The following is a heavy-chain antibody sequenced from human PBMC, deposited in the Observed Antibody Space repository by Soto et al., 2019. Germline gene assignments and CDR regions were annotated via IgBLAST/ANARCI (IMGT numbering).Heavy chain of an antibody. CDR3: ARVSSSSFPYYYYGMDV. CDR1: DGSISRYY. CDR2: IYTSGST. D-gene: IGHD6-13*01. V-gene: IGHV4-4*07. Sequence: SEPLCLTGPVADGSISRYYWSWSRKPAGKGLEWIGRIYTSGSTNYNPSLKSRVTMSVDTSKNQFSLKLSSVTAADTAVYYCARVSSSSFPYYYYGMDVWGQGTTVPVSS. J-gene: IGHJ6*02.